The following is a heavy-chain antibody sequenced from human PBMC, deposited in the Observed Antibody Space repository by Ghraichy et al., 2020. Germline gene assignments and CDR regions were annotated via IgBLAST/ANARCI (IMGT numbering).Heavy chain of an antibody. CDR3: AIMNYYYDSSGYQSPLLYPAFDI. V-gene: IGHV3-11*01. Sequence: GGSLRLSCAASGFTFSDYYMSWIRQAPGKGLEWVSYISSSGSTIYYADSVKGRFTISRDNAKNSLYLQMNSLRAEDTAVYYCAIMNYYYDSSGYQSPLLYPAFDIWGQGTMVTVSS. D-gene: IGHD3-22*01. CDR1: GFTFSDYY. CDR2: ISSSGSTI. J-gene: IGHJ3*02.